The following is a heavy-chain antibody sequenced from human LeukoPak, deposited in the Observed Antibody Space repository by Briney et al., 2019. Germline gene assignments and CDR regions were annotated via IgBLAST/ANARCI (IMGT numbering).Heavy chain of an antibody. J-gene: IGHJ4*02. V-gene: IGHV3-30-3*01. CDR2: ISYDGSNK. CDR1: GFTFSSYA. D-gene: IGHD5-12*01. CDR3: ARGWASGYAIDY. Sequence: GGSLRLSCAASGFTFSSYAMHWVRQAPGKGLEWVAVISYDGSNKYYADSVKGRFTISRDNSKNTLYLQMNSLRAEDTAVYYCARGWASGYAIDYWGQGTLVTVSS.